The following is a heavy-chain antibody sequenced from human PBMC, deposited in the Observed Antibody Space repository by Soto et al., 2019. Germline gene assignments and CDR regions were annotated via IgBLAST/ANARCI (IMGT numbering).Heavy chain of an antibody. J-gene: IGHJ4*02. D-gene: IGHD6-19*01. CDR2: IYWDDDK. CDR1: GFSLSTSEVG. V-gene: IGHV2-5*02. Sequence: QITLKESGPTLVKPTQTLTLTCSFSGFSLSTSEVGVGWIRQPPGKGLEWLALIYWDDDKEYSPSLRSRLTITKDTSKNQVVLIMTTLYQTATATYYCAHGSGWLFDYWGQGTLVTVSS. CDR3: AHGSGWLFDY.